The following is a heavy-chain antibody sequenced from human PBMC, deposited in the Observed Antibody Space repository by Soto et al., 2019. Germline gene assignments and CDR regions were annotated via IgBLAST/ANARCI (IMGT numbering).Heavy chain of an antibody. J-gene: IGHJ4*02. CDR3: AKEYYYDPSGPYSDLYFDS. Sequence: QVQVVQSGAEVKKPGVSVKVSCRASGYTFTDYYIHWVRQAPGPGLEWMGWINPNTGATKIAQNFQGRVTLTRDTSINTAFMELSRLTRDDTAVYYCAKEYYYDPSGPYSDLYFDSWGQGTLVTVSS. CDR2: INPNTGAT. D-gene: IGHD3-22*01. CDR1: GYTFTDYY. V-gene: IGHV1-2*02.